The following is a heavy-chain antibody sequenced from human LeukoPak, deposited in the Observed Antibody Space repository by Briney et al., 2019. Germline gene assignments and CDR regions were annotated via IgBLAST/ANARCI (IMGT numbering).Heavy chain of an antibody. CDR3: ARDYEFAYAFDI. V-gene: IGHV4-61*02. CDR2: IYTSGST. J-gene: IGHJ3*02. CDR1: GGSISSGSYY. Sequence: SETLSHTCTVSGGSISSGSYYWSWIRQPAGKGLEWIGRIYTSGSTNYNPSLKSRVTISVDTTKNQFSLKLSSVAAADTAVYYCARDYEFAYAFDIWGQGTMVTVSS. D-gene: IGHD3-16*01.